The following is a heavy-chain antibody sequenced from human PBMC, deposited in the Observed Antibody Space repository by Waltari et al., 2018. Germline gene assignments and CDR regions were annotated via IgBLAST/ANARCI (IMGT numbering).Heavy chain of an antibody. CDR3: ARHVSYYYGMDV. Sequence: QVQLVQSGAEVKKPGASVKVSCKASGYTFTGYYMHWVRQAPGQGLEWMGWINPNSGGTNYEQKFQGRVTMTRDTSSSTAYMELSRLRSDDTAVYYCARHVSYYYGMDVWGQGTTVTVSS. J-gene: IGHJ6*02. CDR2: INPNSGGT. V-gene: IGHV1-2*02. CDR1: GYTFTGYY.